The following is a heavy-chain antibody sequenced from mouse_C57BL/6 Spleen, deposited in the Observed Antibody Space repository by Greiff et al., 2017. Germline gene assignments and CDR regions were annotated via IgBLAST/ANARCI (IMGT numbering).Heavy chain of an antibody. Sequence: QVQLQQPGAELVKPGASVKMSCKASGYTFTSYWITWVKQRPGQGLEWIGDIYPGSGSNNYNEKFKSKATLSVDTSSSTAYMQLSSLTSEDSAVLYCAIFYYSGSSYAMDYWRQGTSVTVSS. J-gene: IGHJ4*01. CDR3: AIFYYSGSSYAMDY. D-gene: IGHD1-1*01. CDR2: IYPGSGSN. CDR1: GYTFTSYW. V-gene: IGHV1-55*01.